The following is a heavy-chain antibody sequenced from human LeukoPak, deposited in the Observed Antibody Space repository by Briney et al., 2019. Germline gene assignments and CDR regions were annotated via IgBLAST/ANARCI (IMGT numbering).Heavy chain of an antibody. V-gene: IGHV4-59*01. CDR1: GGSISSYY. CDR3: GSTNYNPSLKSRVTISVDTSKNQFSLKLSSVTAADTAVYYCARVSVREWLLLPDAFDI. CDR2: IYYSGST. J-gene: IGHJ3*02. Sequence: PSETLSLTCTVSGGSISSYYWSWIRQPPGKGLEWIGYIYYSGSTNYNPSLKSRVTISVDTSKNQFSLKLSSVTAADTAGYYSGSTNYNPSLKSRVTISVDTSKNQFSLKLSSVTAADTAVYYCARVSVREWLLLPDAFDIWGQGTMVTVSS. D-gene: IGHD3-10*01.